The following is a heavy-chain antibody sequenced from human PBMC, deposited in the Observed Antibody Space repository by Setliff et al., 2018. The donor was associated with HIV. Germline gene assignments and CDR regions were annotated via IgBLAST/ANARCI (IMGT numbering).Heavy chain of an antibody. CDR1: GGSISSGSYY. D-gene: IGHD3-10*01. CDR2: IYTSGST. Sequence: PSETLSLTCTVSGGSISSGSYYWSWIRQPAGKGLEWIGRIYTSGSTNYNPSRKSRVTMSIDTSKNQFSLRLTSVNAADTAVYYCARRIDDSGSFPDKNWFDTWGQGSLVTVSS. V-gene: IGHV4-61*02. CDR3: ARRIDDSGSFPDKNWFDT. J-gene: IGHJ5*02.